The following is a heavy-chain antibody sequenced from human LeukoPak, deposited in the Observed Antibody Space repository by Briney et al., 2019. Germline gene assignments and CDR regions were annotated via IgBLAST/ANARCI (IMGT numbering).Heavy chain of an antibody. CDR2: IYYSGST. J-gene: IGHJ6*03. V-gene: IGHV4-59*11. Sequence: PSETLSLTCTVSGGSISSHYWSWIRQPPGKGLEWIGYIYYSGSTNYNPSLKSRVTISVDTSKNQFSLKLSSVTAADTAVYYCARGSSSWTRINSYYYYYMDVWGKGTTVTVSS. CDR1: GGSISSHY. CDR3: ARGSSSWTRINSYYYYYMDV. D-gene: IGHD6-13*01.